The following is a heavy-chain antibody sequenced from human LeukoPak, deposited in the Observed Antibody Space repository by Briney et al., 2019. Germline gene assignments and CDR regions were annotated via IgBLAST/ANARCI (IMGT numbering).Heavy chain of an antibody. V-gene: IGHV4-30-4*01. CDR3: ARGEVNIVVVPAAIKYYYYYGMDV. J-gene: IGHJ6*02. D-gene: IGHD2-2*01. CDR1: GGSISSGDYS. CDR2: IYYSGST. Sequence: SQTLSLTCTVSGGSISSGDYSWCWIRQPPGKGLEWTGYIYYSGSTYYNPSLKSRVTISVDTSKNQFSLKLSSVTAADTAVYYCARGEVNIVVVPAAIKYYYYYGMDVWGQGTTVTVSS.